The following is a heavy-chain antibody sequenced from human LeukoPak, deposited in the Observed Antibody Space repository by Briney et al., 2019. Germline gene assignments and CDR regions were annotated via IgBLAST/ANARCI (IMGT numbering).Heavy chain of an antibody. D-gene: IGHD5-18*01. CDR2: INWNGGST. V-gene: IGHV3-20*04. CDR1: GGSFSGYYW. CDR3: ARGGYSYIRIDY. J-gene: IGHJ4*02. Sequence: ETLSLTCAVYGGSFSGYYWMHWVRQAPGKGLVWVSGINWNGGSTGYADSVKGRFTISRDNAKNSLYLQMNSLRAEDTALYYCARGGYSYIRIDYWGQGTLVTVSS.